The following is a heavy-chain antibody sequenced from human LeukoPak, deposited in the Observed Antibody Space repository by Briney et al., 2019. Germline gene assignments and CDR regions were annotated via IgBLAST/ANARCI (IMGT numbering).Heavy chain of an antibody. Sequence: GSLRLSCAASGFTFSSYGMHWVRQAPGKGLEWVAFIRYDGSNKYYADSVKGRFTISRDNSKNTLYLQMNSLRAEDTAVYYCAKDRVMITFDPSPTNWGQGTLVTVSS. V-gene: IGHV3-30*02. CDR3: AKDRVMITFDPSPTN. J-gene: IGHJ4*02. CDR2: IRYDGSNK. D-gene: IGHD3-16*01. CDR1: GFTFSSYG.